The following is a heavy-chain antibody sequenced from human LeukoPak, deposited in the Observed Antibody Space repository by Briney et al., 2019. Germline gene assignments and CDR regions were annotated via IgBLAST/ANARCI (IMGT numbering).Heavy chain of an antibody. CDR1: GGSISSSSYY. CDR3: ARDERGGAAAGVLY. CDR2: IYYSGST. V-gene: IGHV4-39*07. Sequence: SETLSLTCTVSGGSISSSSYYWGWIRQPPGKGLEWIGSIYYSGSTYYNPSLKSRVTISVDTSKNQFSLKLSSVAAADTAVYYCARDERGGAAAGVLYWGQGTLVTVSS. J-gene: IGHJ4*02. D-gene: IGHD6-13*01.